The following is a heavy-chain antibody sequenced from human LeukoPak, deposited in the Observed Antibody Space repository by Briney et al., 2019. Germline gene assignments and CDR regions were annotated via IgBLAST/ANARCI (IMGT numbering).Heavy chain of an antibody. CDR3: ARDRSPTDY. J-gene: IGHJ4*02. CDR2: ISSSSSYT. Sequence: GGSLRLSCAVSGFTFSEHYMSWIRQAPGKGLEWVSYISSSSSYTNYADSVKGRFTISRDNAKNSLYLQMNSLRAEDTAVYYCARDRSPTDYWGQGTLVTVSS. CDR1: GFTFSEHY. V-gene: IGHV3-11*05.